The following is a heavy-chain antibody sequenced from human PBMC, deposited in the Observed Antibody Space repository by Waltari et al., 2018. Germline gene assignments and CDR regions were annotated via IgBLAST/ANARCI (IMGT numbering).Heavy chain of an antibody. CDR1: GFSFDDYA. D-gene: IGHD3-10*01. Sequence: QLVESGGGLVQPGWSLRLSCTATGFSFDDYAMPWVRQIPGKGLEWVSGISWNSDMIGYADSVKGRFTISRDNAKNSLYLQMNSLRPEDTALYYCAKDISFGHFYYGLHVWGQGTTVSVSS. CDR2: ISWNSDMI. CDR3: AKDISFGHFYYGLHV. V-gene: IGHV3-9*01. J-gene: IGHJ6*02.